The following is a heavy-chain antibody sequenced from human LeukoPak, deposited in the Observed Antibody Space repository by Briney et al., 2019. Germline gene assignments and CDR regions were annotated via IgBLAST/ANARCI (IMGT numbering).Heavy chain of an antibody. CDR1: GFTFSGSA. CDR3: TRLSAKSGYNYEGFDY. D-gene: IGHD3-22*01. CDR2: IRSKANFYAT. Sequence: GGSLRLSCAASGFTFSGSALHWVRQASGKGLEWVGRIRSKANFYATAYAASVKDRFTISRDDSKNTAYLQMNSLKTEDTAVYYCTRLSAKSGYNYEGFDYWGQGTLVTVSS. J-gene: IGHJ4*02. V-gene: IGHV3-73*01.